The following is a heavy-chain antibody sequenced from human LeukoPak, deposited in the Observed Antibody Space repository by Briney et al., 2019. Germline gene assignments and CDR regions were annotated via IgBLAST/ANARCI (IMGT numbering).Heavy chain of an antibody. CDR2: IYYGGST. D-gene: IGHD3-9*01. CDR3: ARSGTNYDILTGYYSHYGMDV. V-gene: IGHV4-59*08. J-gene: IGHJ6*02. Sequence: SETLSLTCTVSGGSISSYYWSCIRQPPGKGLEWIGYIYYGGSTNYNPSLKSRVTISVDTSKNQFSLKLSSVTAADTAVYYCARSGTNYDILTGYYSHYGMDVWGQGTTVTVSS. CDR1: GGSISSYY.